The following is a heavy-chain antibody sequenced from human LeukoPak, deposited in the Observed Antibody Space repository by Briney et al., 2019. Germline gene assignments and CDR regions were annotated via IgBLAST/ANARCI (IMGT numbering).Heavy chain of an antibody. CDR3: AREVSELLFDY. CDR2: IIPIFGIA. CDR1: GGTFSSYA. Sequence: SVKVSCTASGGTFSSYAISWVRQAPGQGLEWMGRIIPIFGIANYAQKFQGRVTITADKSTSTAYMELSSLRSEDTAVYYCAREVSELLFDYWGQGTLVTVSS. V-gene: IGHV1-69*04. D-gene: IGHD2-15*01. J-gene: IGHJ4*02.